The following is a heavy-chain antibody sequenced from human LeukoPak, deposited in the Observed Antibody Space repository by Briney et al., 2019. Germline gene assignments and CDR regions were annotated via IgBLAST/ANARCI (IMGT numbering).Heavy chain of an antibody. CDR2: ISAYNGNT. V-gene: IGHV1-18*01. Sequence: ASVKVSCKASGYTFTSYGISWVRQAPGQGLEWMGWISAYNGNTNYAQMLQGRVTMTTDTSTSTAYMELRSLRSDDTAVYYCARGVPSSYYDFWSVRAVAFDIWGQGTMVTVSS. CDR1: GYTFTSYG. CDR3: ARGVPSSYYDFWSVRAVAFDI. J-gene: IGHJ3*02. D-gene: IGHD3-3*01.